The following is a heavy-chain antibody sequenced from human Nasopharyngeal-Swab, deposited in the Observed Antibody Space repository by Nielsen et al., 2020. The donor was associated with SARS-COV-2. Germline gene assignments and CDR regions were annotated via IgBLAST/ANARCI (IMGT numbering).Heavy chain of an antibody. V-gene: IGHV1-2*02. Sequence: ASLKVSCKASGYTFTGYYMHWVRQAPGQGLEWMGWINPNSGGTNYAQKFQGRVTMTRDTSISTAYMELSRLRSDDTAVYYCARKEATAMEELYYYGMDVWGQGTTVTVSS. J-gene: IGHJ6*02. CDR1: GYTFTGYY. CDR2: INPNSGGT. CDR3: ARKEATAMEELYYYGMDV. D-gene: IGHD5-18*01.